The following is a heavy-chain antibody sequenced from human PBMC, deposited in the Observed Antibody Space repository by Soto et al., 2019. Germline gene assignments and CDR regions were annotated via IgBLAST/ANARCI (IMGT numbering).Heavy chain of an antibody. Sequence: TLSLTCAVYGGSFSGYYWSWIRQPPGKGLEWIGEINHSGSTNYNPSLKSRVTISVDTSKNQFSLKLSSVTAADTAVYYCARGGGSSSSSSPKTLGYWGQGTLVTVSS. CDR3: ARGGGSSSSSSPKTLGY. D-gene: IGHD6-6*01. CDR1: GGSFSGYY. V-gene: IGHV4-34*01. CDR2: INHSGST. J-gene: IGHJ4*02.